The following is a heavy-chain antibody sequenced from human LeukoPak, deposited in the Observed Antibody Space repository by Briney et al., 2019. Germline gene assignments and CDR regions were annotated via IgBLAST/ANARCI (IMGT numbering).Heavy chain of an antibody. CDR1: GGTFSSYA. CDR2: IIPIFGTA. CDR3: ARDDWNYVIFDY. Sequence: SVKVSCKASGGTFSSYAISWVRQAPGQGLEWMGGIIPIFGTANYAQKFQGRVTITADESTSTAYMELSSLRSEDTAVYYCARDDWNYVIFDYWGQGTLVTVSS. J-gene: IGHJ4*02. D-gene: IGHD1-7*01. V-gene: IGHV1-69*13.